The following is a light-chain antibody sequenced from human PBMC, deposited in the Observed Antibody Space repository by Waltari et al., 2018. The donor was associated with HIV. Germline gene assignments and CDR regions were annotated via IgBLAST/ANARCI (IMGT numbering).Light chain of an antibody. CDR2: SDN. J-gene: IGLJ3*02. Sequence: QSVLTQPPSASGTPGQRVTISCSGSSSNIGSNAVNWYQQVPGTAPKLLIYSDNQRPSGVPDRFSVSKSVTSASLSISALQSEDEANYYCAACDDSLNGPLFGGGTKLTV. CDR1: SSNIGSNA. CDR3: AACDDSLNGPL. V-gene: IGLV1-44*01.